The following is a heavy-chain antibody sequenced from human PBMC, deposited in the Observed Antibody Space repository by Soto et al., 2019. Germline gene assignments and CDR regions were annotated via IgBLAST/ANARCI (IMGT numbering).Heavy chain of an antibody. D-gene: IGHD3-10*01. CDR2: ISGSGGST. V-gene: IGHV3-23*01. J-gene: IGHJ4*02. Sequence: GGSRRLSCAASGFTFSSYAMSWVRQAPGKGPEWFSAISGSGGSTYYADPVKGRFTISRDNSKNTLYLQMNSLRAEDTAVYYCAKDGGLDYWGQGTLVTVSS. CDR3: AKDGGLDY. CDR1: GFTFSSYA.